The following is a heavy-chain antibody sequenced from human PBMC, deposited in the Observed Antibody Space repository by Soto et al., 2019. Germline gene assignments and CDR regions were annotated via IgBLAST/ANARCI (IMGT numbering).Heavy chain of an antibody. D-gene: IGHD4-17*01. CDR3: AKDPSMTTVTSFDY. Sequence: GGSLRLSCAASGFTFSSYAMSWVRQAPGKGLEWVSAISGSGGSTYYADSVKGRFTISRDNSKNTLYLRMNSLRAEDTAVYYCAKDPSMTTVTSFDYWGQGTLVTVSS. CDR2: ISGSGGST. V-gene: IGHV3-23*01. CDR1: GFTFSSYA. J-gene: IGHJ4*02.